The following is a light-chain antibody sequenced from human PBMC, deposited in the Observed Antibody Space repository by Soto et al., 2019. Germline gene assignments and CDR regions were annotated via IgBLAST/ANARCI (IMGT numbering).Light chain of an antibody. V-gene: IGKV1-17*01. CDR2: AAS. Sequence: IQMTQSETSLSESVGDRVSITCPACQGIRNDLGWYQKKQGKAPKSLIYAASSLQSGVPSRFSGSGSGTEFTLTNSSLQPEDFATYYCLQHNSYPWTFGQ. CDR1: QGIRND. CDR3: LQHNSYPWT. J-gene: IGKJ1*01.